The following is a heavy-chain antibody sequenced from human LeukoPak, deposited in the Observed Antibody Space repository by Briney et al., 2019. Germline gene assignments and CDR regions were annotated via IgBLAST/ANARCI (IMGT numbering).Heavy chain of an antibody. J-gene: IGHJ6*02. V-gene: IGHV3-23*01. CDR1: GFTFSSYA. CDR3: AKAPQVVVVPAAIYYYYGMDV. Sequence: GGSLRLSCAASGFTFSSYAMSWVRQAPGKGLEWVSAISGSGGSTYYADSVKGRLTTSRDNSKNTLYLQMNSLRAEDTAVYYCAKAPQVVVVPAAIYYYYGMDVWGQGTTVTVSS. CDR2: ISGSGGST. D-gene: IGHD2-2*01.